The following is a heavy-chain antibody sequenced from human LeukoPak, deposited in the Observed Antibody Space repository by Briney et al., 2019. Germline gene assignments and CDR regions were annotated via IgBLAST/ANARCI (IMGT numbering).Heavy chain of an antibody. CDR3: ARDRYYVPDN. J-gene: IGHJ4*02. D-gene: IGHD3-10*02. V-gene: IGHV3-74*01. CDR1: GFTFNTNW. CDR2: INGDGSTT. Sequence: GGSLRLSCAASGFTFNTNWMHWVRQAPGKGLVWVSCINGDGSTTTYADSMKGRFTISRDNAKNTVYLQINNLRAEDTAVYYCARDRYYVPDNWGQGTLVTVSS.